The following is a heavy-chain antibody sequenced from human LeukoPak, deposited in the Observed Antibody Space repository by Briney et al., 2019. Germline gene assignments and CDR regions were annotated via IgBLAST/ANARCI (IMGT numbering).Heavy chain of an antibody. CDR3: ARDRVGATGYSAFDI. CDR1: RFTFSLYA. Sequence: PGGSLRLSCEASRFTFSLYAMSWVRQGPGKGLEWVSTISGSGGSAHYADSVKGRFTISRDNAKNSLYLQMNSLRAEDTAVYYCARDRVGATGYSAFDIWGQGTMVTVSS. D-gene: IGHD1-26*01. J-gene: IGHJ3*02. V-gene: IGHV3-23*01. CDR2: ISGSGGSA.